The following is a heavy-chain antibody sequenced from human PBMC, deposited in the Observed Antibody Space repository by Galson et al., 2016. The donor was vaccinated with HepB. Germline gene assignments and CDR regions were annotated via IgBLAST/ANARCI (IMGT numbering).Heavy chain of an antibody. D-gene: IGHD1-26*01. J-gene: IGHJ4*02. CDR3: AKDRYSGSYISDY. CDR2: ISFDGSNK. Sequence: SLRLSCAASGFTFSSYGMHWVRQAPGKGLEWVAVISFDGSNKYCADSVKGRFTISRDNSKNTLYLQMNSLRAEDTAVYYCAKDRYSGSYISDYWGQGTLVTVSS. V-gene: IGHV3-30*18. CDR1: GFTFSSYG.